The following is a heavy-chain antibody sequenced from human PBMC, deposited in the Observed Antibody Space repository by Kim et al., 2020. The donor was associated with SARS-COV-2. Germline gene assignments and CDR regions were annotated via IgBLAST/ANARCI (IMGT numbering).Heavy chain of an antibody. Sequence: SETLSLRCAVYVGSFSGYHWTWSRQPPGRGLEWIEDIDHTVAIIHNPSRKGRAAISVDRSKNQISLQLSSVTAADTAVYFCARGWTGVVPSPILALVPHYDYYVMEVWGQGNTVTVSS. D-gene: IGHD2-2*02. CDR3: ARGWTGVVPSPILALVPHYDYYVMEV. CDR2: IDHTVAI. CDR1: VGSFSGYH. V-gene: IGHV4-34*04. J-gene: IGHJ6*02.